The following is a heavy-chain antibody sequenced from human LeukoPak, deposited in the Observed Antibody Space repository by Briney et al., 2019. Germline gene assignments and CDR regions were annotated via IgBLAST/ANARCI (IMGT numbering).Heavy chain of an antibody. CDR1: GFTFSYPV. CDR2: VSDSGDKT. J-gene: IGHJ4*02. V-gene: IGHV3-23*01. CDR3: ARGSTYYYDSSGYYEFDC. D-gene: IGHD3-22*01. Sequence: PGGSLRLSCTASGFTFSYPVMRWVRQAPGKRPEWVASVSDSGDKTYYADSVKGRFTISRDNSKNTLYLQMNSLRDEDSAVYYCARGSTYYYDSSGYYEFDCWGQGTLVTVSS.